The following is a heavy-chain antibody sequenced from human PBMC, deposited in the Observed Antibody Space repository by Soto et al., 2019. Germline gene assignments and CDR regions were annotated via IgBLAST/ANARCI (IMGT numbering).Heavy chain of an antibody. CDR2: IIPIFGTA. V-gene: IGHV1-69*13. CDR1: GGTFSSNA. J-gene: IGHJ6*02. Sequence: ASVKVSCKASGGTFSSNAISWVRQAPGQGLEWMGGIIPIFGTANYAQKFQGRVTITADESTSTAYMELSSLRSEDTAVYYCARDKAGRRFGELLGGMDVWGQGTTVTVPS. CDR3: ARDKAGRRFGELLGGMDV. D-gene: IGHD3-10*01.